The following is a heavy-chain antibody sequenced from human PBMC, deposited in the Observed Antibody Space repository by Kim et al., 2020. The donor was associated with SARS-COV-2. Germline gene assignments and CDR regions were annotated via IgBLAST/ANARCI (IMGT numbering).Heavy chain of an antibody. V-gene: IGHV1-69*13. Sequence: SVKVSCKASGGTFSSYAISWVRQAPGQGLEWMGGIIPIFGTANYAQKFQGRVTITADESTSTAYMELSSLRSEDTAVYYCARVAAADWYFDLWGRGTLVTVSS. CDR2: IIPIFGTA. CDR3: ARVAAADWYFDL. CDR1: GGTFSSYA. J-gene: IGHJ2*01. D-gene: IGHD6-19*01.